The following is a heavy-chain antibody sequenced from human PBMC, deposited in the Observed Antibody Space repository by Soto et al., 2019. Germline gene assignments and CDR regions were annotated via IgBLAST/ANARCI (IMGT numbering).Heavy chain of an antibody. D-gene: IGHD4-17*01. J-gene: IGHJ4*02. V-gene: IGHV4-34*01. CDR2: INHSGST. CDR3: ARYMTTVTTFDY. CDR1: GGSFSGYY. Sequence: PSETLSLTCAVYGGSFSGYYWSWIRQPPGKGLEWIGEINHSGSTNYNPSLKSRVTISVDTSKNQFSLKLSSVTAAGTAVYYCARYMTTVTTFDYWGQGTLVTVSS.